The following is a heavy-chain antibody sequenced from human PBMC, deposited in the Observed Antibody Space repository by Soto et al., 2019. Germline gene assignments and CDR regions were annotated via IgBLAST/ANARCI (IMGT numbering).Heavy chain of an antibody. CDR3: ARDFVVTAILYF. CDR1: GYTFTSYY. CDR2: INPSGGSA. J-gene: IGHJ4*02. Sequence: ASVKVSCKASGYTFTSYYMHWVRQAPGQGLEWMGIINPSGGSASYAQKFQGRVTMTRDTSTSTVYMELSSLRSEDTAVYYCARDFVVTAILYFWGQGTLVTVSS. D-gene: IGHD2-21*02. V-gene: IGHV1-46*01.